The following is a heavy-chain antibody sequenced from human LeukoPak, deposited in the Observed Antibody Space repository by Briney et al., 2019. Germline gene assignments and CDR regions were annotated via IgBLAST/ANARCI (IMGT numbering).Heavy chain of an antibody. CDR3: ARDGDLSLYAFNHYYYGMDV. Sequence: ASAKVSCKASEYSFTNYYMNWVRQAPGQGLEWLGMINPSDGSTRYAQKIKGRVTMNRDTSTSTVYMELSSLRSEDTAVYYCARDGDLSLYAFNHYYYGMDVWGQGTTVTVSS. D-gene: IGHD3-16*01. CDR1: EYSFTNYY. V-gene: IGHV1-46*03. J-gene: IGHJ6*02. CDR2: INPSDGST.